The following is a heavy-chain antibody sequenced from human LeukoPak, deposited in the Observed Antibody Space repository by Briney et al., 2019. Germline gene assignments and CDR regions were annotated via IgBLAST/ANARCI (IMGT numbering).Heavy chain of an antibody. V-gene: IGHV3-30*02. D-gene: IGHD5-12*01. CDR3: AKDIIVATIRGLFVY. J-gene: IGHJ4*02. Sequence: GGSLRLSCAASGFTFSSYGMHWVRQAPGKGLEWVAFIRYDGSNKYYADSVKGRFTISRDNSKNTLYLQMNSLRAEDTAVYYCAKDIIVATIRGLFVYWGQGTLVTVSS. CDR1: GFTFSSYG. CDR2: IRYDGSNK.